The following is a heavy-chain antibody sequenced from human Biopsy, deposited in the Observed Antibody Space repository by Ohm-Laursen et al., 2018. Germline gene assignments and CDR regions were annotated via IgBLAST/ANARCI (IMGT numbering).Heavy chain of an antibody. CDR1: GFTFRNYA. D-gene: IGHD2-21*02. CDR3: SKLGGDPAPFDRASDV. CDR2: IGGGGSPT. Sequence: SLRLSCSASGFTFRNYALTWVRQAPGKVLEWVSAIGGGGSPTLYADSVKGRFTISRDDSKNTLYLQMNSLGVEDTAVYFCSKLGGDPAPFDRASDVWSRGTKVTVSS. V-gene: IGHV3-23*01. J-gene: IGHJ3*01.